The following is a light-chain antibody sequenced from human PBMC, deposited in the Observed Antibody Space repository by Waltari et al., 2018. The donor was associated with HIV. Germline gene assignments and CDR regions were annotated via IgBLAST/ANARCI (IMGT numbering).Light chain of an antibody. CDR1: GLRSKS. CDR3: QVWDGNSGQVV. J-gene: IGLJ2*01. CDR2: DNY. Sequence: YVLTPPPSVCAASGQTARISCGGNGLRSKSEPWYQQQPGPGPVGVVYDNYDRPSTPPARISGSKSGNVATLTVARVEAADESDFHCQVWDGNSGQVVFGGGTRLIV. V-gene: IGLV3-21*02.